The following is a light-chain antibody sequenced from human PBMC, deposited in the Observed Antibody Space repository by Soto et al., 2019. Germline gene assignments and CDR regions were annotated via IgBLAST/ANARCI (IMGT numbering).Light chain of an antibody. CDR3: QQYGSSPPRWT. Sequence: EIVMTQAPATLSVSPLEIATLSFRASQTINNNVAWYQLKDGQVPRLVIYGASSRATGIPDRFSGSGSGTDFTLTISRLEPEDFAVYYCQQYGSSPPRWTFGQGTKVDIK. V-gene: IGKV3-20*01. J-gene: IGKJ1*01. CDR1: QTINNN. CDR2: GAS.